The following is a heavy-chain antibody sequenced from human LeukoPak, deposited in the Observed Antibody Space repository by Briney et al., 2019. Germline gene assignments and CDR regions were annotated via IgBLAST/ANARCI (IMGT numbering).Heavy chain of an antibody. CDR2: IYWADDK. CDR1: GFSLATSGVG. J-gene: IGHJ4*02. D-gene: IGHD1/OR15-1a*01. Sequence: SGPTLVNPTQTLTLTCTFSGFSLATSGVGVGWLRQPPGKALEWLAVIYWADDKRYSLFLKNRLTFYKDMSKNQVVLIMTDVDPVDTATYYCAHRRPGHLTGWDNSYFDTWDPGTLVTVSS. V-gene: IGHV2-5*02. CDR3: AHRRPGHLTGWDNSYFDT.